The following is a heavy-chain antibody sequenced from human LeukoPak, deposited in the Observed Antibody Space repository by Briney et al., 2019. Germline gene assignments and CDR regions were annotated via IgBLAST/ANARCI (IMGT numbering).Heavy chain of an antibody. CDR2: INVRSTTI. V-gene: IGHV3-48*01. CDR3: AKDTGGPAA. J-gene: IGHJ4*02. Sequence: TGGSLRLSCEASGFTFSSYTINWVRQTPGRGLEWVSYINVRSTTIYYADSVKGRFTISRDNSKNTLYLQMNSLRAEDTAVYYCAKDTGGPAAWGQGTLVTVSS. D-gene: IGHD1-14*01. CDR1: GFTFSSYT.